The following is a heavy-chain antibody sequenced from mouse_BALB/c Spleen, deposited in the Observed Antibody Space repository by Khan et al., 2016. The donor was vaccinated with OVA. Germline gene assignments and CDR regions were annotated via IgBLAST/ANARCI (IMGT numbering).Heavy chain of an antibody. CDR3: IRGGYGGFAY. D-gene: IGHD3-1*01. CDR2: INPNNGGT. CDR1: GYTFTSYQ. J-gene: IGHJ3*01. V-gene: IGHV1S81*02. Sequence: LQQSGAELVKPGASVKLSCKASGYTFTSYQMYWVKQRPGQGLEWIGEINPNNGGTNFNEKFKSKATLTVDKSSSTAFMQLSSPTSEDSAVYYCIRGGYGGFAYWGQGTLVTVSA.